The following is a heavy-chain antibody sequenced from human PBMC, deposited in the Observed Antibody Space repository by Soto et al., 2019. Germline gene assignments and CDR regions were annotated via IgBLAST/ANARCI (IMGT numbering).Heavy chain of an antibody. D-gene: IGHD3-10*01. J-gene: IGHJ3*02. CDR1: GYSFTSYW. Sequence: GESLKISCKGSGYSFTSYWISWVRQMPGKGLEWMGRIDPSDSYTNYSPSFQGHVTISADKSISTAYLQWSSLKASDTAMYYCARLPDYYGSGSYPRGAFDIWGQGTMVTVSS. V-gene: IGHV5-10-1*01. CDR3: ARLPDYYGSGSYPRGAFDI. CDR2: IDPSDSYT.